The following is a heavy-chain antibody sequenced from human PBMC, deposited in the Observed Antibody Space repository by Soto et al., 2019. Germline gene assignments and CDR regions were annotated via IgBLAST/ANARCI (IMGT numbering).Heavy chain of an antibody. CDR2: IDPSDSYT. CDR3: ARLLGYCSGGSCYYYYYYGMDV. Sequence: PLEALKSSGPGCEYRFTSCWMSWVRQLSGKGLEWMGRIDPSDSYTNYSPSFQGHVTISADKSISTAYLQWSSLKASDTAMYYCARLLGYCSGGSCYYYYYYGMDVWGQGTTVTVSS. D-gene: IGHD2-15*01. V-gene: IGHV5-10-1*01. CDR1: EYRFTSCW. J-gene: IGHJ6*02.